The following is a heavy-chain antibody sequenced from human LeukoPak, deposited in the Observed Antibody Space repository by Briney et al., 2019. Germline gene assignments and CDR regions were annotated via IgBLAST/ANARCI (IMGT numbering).Heavy chain of an antibody. D-gene: IGHD4-23*01. Sequence: PGGSLRLSCAASGFTFRNFALTWVRQAPGKGLEWVSAISGSGGSTYYADSVKGRFTISRDNSKNTLYLQMNSLRAEDTAVYYCAKERPRSTVVPYWGQGTLVTVSS. V-gene: IGHV3-23*01. CDR1: GFTFRNFA. J-gene: IGHJ4*02. CDR2: ISGSGGST. CDR3: AKERPRSTVVPY.